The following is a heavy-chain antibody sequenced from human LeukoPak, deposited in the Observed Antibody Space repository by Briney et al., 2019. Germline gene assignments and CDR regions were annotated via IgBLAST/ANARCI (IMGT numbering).Heavy chain of an antibody. CDR2: INHSGST. Sequence: PSETLSLTCAVCGGSFSGYYWSWIRQPPGKGLEWIGEINHSGSTNYNPSLKSRVTISVDTSKNQFSLKLSSVTAADTAVYYCAREQQLVLFFSRSYYYYMDVWGKGTTVTISS. D-gene: IGHD6-13*01. CDR1: GGSFSGYY. V-gene: IGHV4-34*01. CDR3: AREQQLVLFFSRSYYYYMDV. J-gene: IGHJ6*03.